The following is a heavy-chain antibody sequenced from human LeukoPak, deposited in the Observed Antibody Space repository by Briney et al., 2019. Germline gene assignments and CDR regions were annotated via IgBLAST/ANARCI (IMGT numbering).Heavy chain of an antibody. CDR2: ISYDGSKE. J-gene: IGHJ4*02. V-gene: IGHV3-30*18. Sequence: GRSLRLSCAASGFTFRSYGMHWVRQAPSKGLEWVAVISYDGSKEYYADSVKGRFAISRDNSKSTLYLQMNSLRAEDTAVYYCAKDLADYYDSSGYYPDYWGQGTLVTVSS. CDR3: AKDLADYYDSSGYYPDY. D-gene: IGHD3-22*01. CDR1: GFTFRSYG.